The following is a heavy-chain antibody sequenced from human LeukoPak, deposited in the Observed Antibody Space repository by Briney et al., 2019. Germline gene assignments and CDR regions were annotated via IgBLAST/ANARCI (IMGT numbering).Heavy chain of an antibody. CDR1: GDSVSSNSAA. V-gene: IGHV6-1*01. D-gene: IGHD3-10*01. J-gene: IGHJ3*02. Sequence: SQTLSHICAISGDSVSSNSAAWNWIRQSPSRGLEWLGRTYYRSKWYNEYAVSVKSRVTINPDTSKNQLSLQLNSVTPEDTAVYYCARGGFIEFDIWGQGTMVTVSS. CDR3: ARGGFIEFDI. CDR2: TYYRSKWYN.